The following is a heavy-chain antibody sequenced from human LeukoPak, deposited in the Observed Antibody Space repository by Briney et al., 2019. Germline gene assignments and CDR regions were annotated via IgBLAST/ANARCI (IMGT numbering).Heavy chain of an antibody. V-gene: IGHV4-39*01. CDR2: IYYSGST. CDR1: GGSISSSSYY. CDR3: ASVYGRAYFDY. Sequence: PSETLSLTCTVSGGSISSSSYYWGWIRQPPGKGLEWIGSIYYSGSTYYNPSLKSRVTISVDTSKNQFSRKLSSVTAADTAVYYCASVYGRAYFDYWGQGTLVTVSS. D-gene: IGHD3-10*01. J-gene: IGHJ4*02.